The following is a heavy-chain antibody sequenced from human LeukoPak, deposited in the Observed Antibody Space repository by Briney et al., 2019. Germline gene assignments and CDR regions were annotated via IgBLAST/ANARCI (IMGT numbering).Heavy chain of an antibody. D-gene: IGHD2-8*01. CDR2: INTDGSST. J-gene: IGHJ5*02. Sequence: GGSLRLSCAVSGFSVNSNYMNWVRQAPGKGLVWVSRINTDGSSTSYADSVKGRFTISRDNAKNTLYLQMNSLRAEDTAVYYCARPSGHCTNGVCYSNWFDPWGQGTLVTVSS. V-gene: IGHV3-74*01. CDR3: ARPSGHCTNGVCYSNWFDP. CDR1: GFSVNSNY.